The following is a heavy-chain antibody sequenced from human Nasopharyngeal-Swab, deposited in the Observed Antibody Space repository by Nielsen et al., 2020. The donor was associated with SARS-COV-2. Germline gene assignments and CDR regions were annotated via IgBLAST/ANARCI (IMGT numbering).Heavy chain of an antibody. D-gene: IGHD5-24*01. CDR2: IYPGDSDT. CDR3: ARRVIEMATIDY. J-gene: IGHJ4*02. CDR1: GYSFTSYW. Sequence: GESLKISCKASGYSFTSYWIGWVRQMPGKGLEWMVIIYPGDSDTRYSPSFQGQVTLSPDKSISTAYLQWSSLKASDTAMYYCARRVIEMATIDYWGQGTLVTVSS. V-gene: IGHV5-51*01.